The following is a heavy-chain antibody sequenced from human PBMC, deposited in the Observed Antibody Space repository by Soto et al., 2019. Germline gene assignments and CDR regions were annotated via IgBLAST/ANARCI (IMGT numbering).Heavy chain of an antibody. Sequence: ASVKVSCKASGYTFSSYYISWVRQAPGQRQEWMGWVSAYNGNTNFAQKLQGRVTMTTDTSTSTAYKELRSLRSDDTAVYYCARASPVVTDVWGKGTTVTVSS. J-gene: IGHJ6*04. CDR2: VSAYNGNT. CDR3: ARASPVVTDV. CDR1: GYTFSSYY. V-gene: IGHV1-18*01. D-gene: IGHD5-18*01.